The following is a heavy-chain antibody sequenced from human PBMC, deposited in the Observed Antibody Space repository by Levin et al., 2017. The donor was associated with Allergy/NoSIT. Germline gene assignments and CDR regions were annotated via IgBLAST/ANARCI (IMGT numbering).Heavy chain of an antibody. D-gene: IGHD6-13*01. CDR3: AKDSPDSSSWYPRLLPDAFDS. CDR1: GFTFSSYA. J-gene: IGHJ3*02. V-gene: IGHV3-23*01. Sequence: LSLTCAASGFTFSSYAMSWVRQAPGKGLEWVSAISGSGGSTYYADSVKGRFTISRDNSKNTLYLQMNSLRAEDTAVYYCAKDSPDSSSWYPRLLPDAFDSWGQGTMVTVSS. CDR2: ISGSGGST.